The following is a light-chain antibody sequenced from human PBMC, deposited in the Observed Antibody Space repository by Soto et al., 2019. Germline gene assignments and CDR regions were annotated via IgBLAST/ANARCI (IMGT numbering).Light chain of an antibody. CDR2: SAP. CDR3: QKFNTAPLT. Sequence: DIQMTQSPSSLSASVGDRVTITCRASQDISVYVAWYQQKPGKVPKLLIYSAPTLQSGVPSRFSGSGSGTDFTLTISSLQPEDVATYYCQKFNTAPLTFGQGPRLEIK. J-gene: IGKJ5*01. V-gene: IGKV1-27*01. CDR1: QDISVY.